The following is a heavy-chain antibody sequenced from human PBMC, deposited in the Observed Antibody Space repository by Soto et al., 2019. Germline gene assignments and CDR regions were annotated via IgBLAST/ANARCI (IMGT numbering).Heavy chain of an antibody. CDR3: ARAYQGGNTLDY. D-gene: IGHD2-15*01. CDR2: TCYRSKWYN. CDR1: GDSVSSNSAA. V-gene: IGHV6-1*01. Sequence: SQTLSLTCAISGDSVSSNSAAWNWIRQSPSRGLEWLGRTCYRSKWYNDYAASVKSRISINPDTSKNQFSLQLDSVTPEDTAMYYCARAYQGGNTLDYRGQGTLVTVSS. J-gene: IGHJ4*02.